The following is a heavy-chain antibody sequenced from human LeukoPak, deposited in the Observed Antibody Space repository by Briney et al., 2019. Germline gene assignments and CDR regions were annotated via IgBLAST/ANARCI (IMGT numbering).Heavy chain of an antibody. CDR2: ISGSGGTT. CDR3: AKIPFGYYASGTYYNRPFDY. V-gene: IGHV3-23*01. CDR1: GFTFSSYA. D-gene: IGHD3-10*01. J-gene: IGHJ4*02. Sequence: PGGSLRLSCAASGFTFSSYAMSWVRQAPGKGLEWVSAISGSGGTTYYADSVKGRFTFSRDNSKNTLYLQMNSLRAEDTAVYYCAKIPFGYYASGTYYNRPFDYWGQGTLVTVSS.